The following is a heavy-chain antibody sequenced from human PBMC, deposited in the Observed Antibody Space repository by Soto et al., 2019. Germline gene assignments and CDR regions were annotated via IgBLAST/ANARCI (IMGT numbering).Heavy chain of an antibody. CDR2: MNPNSGNT. V-gene: IGHV1-8*01. CDR3: ARGRGVVVVAAIAYYYYYMDV. J-gene: IGHJ6*03. D-gene: IGHD2-15*01. Sequence: ASAKVCCKDPGYTKTSYDINWVRQAKRQGLEWMGWMNPNSGNTGYAQKFQGRVTMTRNTSISTAYMELSSLRSEDTAVYYCARGRGVVVVAAIAYYYYYMDVWGKGTTVTVSS. CDR1: GYTKTSYD.